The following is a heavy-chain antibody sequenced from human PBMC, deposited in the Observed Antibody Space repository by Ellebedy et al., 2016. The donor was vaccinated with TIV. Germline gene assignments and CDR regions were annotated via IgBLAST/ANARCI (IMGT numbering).Heavy chain of an antibody. V-gene: IGHV4-34*01. D-gene: IGHD5-24*01. CDR1: GGSISSYY. J-gene: IGHJ4*02. Sequence: SETLSLXCTVSGGSISSYYWSWIRQPPGKGLEWIGEINHSGSTNYNPSLKSRVTISVDTSKNQFSLKLSSVTAADTAVYYCARDDGSTGYFDYWGQGTLVTVSS. CDR2: INHSGST. CDR3: ARDDGSTGYFDY.